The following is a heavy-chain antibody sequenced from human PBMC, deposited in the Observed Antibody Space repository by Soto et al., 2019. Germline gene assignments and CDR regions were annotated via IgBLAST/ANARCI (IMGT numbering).Heavy chain of an antibody. D-gene: IGHD1-26*01. CDR3: ARRGSGSSYDY. Sequence: ESGGGLVQPGGSLRLSCAASGFTFSSYAMRWVRQAPVKGLEWVSAISGSGGSTYYADSVKGRFTISRDNSKNTLYLQMNGLRAEDTAVYYCARRGSGSSYDYWSQGTLVTVSS. CDR1: GFTFSSYA. CDR2: ISGSGGST. V-gene: IGHV3-23*01. J-gene: IGHJ4*02.